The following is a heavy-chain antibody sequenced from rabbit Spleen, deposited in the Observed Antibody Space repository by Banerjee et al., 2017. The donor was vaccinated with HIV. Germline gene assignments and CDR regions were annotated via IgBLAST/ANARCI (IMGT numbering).Heavy chain of an antibody. CDR3: ARDLASVVGWNFNL. J-gene: IGHJ4*01. Sequence: QEQLVESGGGLFQPGGSLALTCKASGFSLNSDYVMCWVRQAPGKGLQWIACINAYTGKPVYATWAKGRFTISRASSTTVTLQMTSLTAADTATYFCARDLASVVGWNFNLWGPGTLVTVS. CDR2: INAYTGKP. CDR1: GFSLNSDYV. D-gene: IGHD3-1*01. V-gene: IGHV1S45*01.